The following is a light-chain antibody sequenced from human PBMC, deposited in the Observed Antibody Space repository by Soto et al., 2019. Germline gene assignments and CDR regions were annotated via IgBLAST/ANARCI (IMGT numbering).Light chain of an antibody. V-gene: IGLV2-8*01. CDR3: TSYTGDDFTFV. Sequence: QSVLTQPPSASGSLGQSVTISCTGTSSDIGTYDYVSWYQQHPGRAPKLIIFEVSKRPLGVPDRFSGSKSGNTASLIVSGLQPDDGAEYHCTSYTGDDFTFVFGTGTKVTV. J-gene: IGLJ1*01. CDR2: EVS. CDR1: SSDIGTYDY.